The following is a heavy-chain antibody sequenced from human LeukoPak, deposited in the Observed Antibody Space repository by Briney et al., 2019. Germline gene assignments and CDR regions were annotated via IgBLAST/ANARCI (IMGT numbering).Heavy chain of an antibody. J-gene: IGHJ4*02. CDR2: ISGSGDST. Sequence: PGGSLRLSCAASGFTFSSYALSWVRQAPGKGLEWVSGISGSGDSTYYADSVKGRFTISRDNSKNTLYLQMNSLRAEDTAVYYCARYCSSTSCYFDYWGQGTLVTVSS. CDR3: ARYCSSTSCYFDY. V-gene: IGHV3-23*01. CDR1: GFTFSSYA. D-gene: IGHD2-2*01.